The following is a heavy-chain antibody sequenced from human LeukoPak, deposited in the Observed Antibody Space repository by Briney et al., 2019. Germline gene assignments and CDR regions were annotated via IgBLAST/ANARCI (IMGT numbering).Heavy chain of an antibody. CDR2: IYPGDSDT. D-gene: IGHD3-22*01. J-gene: IGHJ6*03. CDR3: ARHVYYYDSSGYSHYYYYMDV. Sequence: GESLKISCKGSGYSFANYWIGWVRQMPGKGLEWMGIIYPGDSDTRYSPSFQGQVTISADKSISTAYLQWSSLKASDTAMYYCARHVYYYDSSGYSHYYYYMDVWGKGTTVTISS. V-gene: IGHV5-51*01. CDR1: GYSFANYW.